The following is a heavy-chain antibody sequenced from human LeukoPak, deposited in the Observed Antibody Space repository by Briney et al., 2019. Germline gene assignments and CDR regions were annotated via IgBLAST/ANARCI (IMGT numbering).Heavy chain of an antibody. D-gene: IGHD6-19*01. J-gene: IGHJ4*02. CDR3: ARGRGSSDWYYCDN. CDR1: GNTFTNYG. CDR2: INAYNGYT. V-gene: IGHV1-18*04. Sequence: ASVKVSCKSSGNTFTNYGITWVRQAPGQGLEWMGWINAYNGYTNYAQKIQDRVTVTTDTSTSTAYMELRSLRSDDTAVYYCARGRGSSDWYYCDNWGQGTLVTVSS.